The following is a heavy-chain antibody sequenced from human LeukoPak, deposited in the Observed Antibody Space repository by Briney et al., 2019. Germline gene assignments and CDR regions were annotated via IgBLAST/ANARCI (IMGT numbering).Heavy chain of an antibody. CDR3: ASVFSYGSGSYFDDYYYMDV. D-gene: IGHD3-10*01. J-gene: IGHJ6*03. V-gene: IGHV1-2*06. CDR1: GYTFTGYY. CDR2: INPNSGGT. Sequence: ASVKVFCKASGYTFTGYYMHWVRQAPGQGLEWMGRINPNSGGTNYAQKFQGRVTMTRDTSISTAYMELSRLRSDDTAVYYCASVFSYGSGSYFDDYYYMDVWGKGTTVTVSS.